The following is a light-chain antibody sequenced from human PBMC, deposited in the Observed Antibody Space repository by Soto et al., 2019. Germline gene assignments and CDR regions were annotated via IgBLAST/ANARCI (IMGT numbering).Light chain of an antibody. J-gene: IGKJ1*01. CDR3: HQYYSYPKT. CDR1: ESIRSW. Sequence: DIQMTQSPSTLSASVGDRVSITCRASESIRSWLAWYQQKPGKAPKLLIYKASNLQSGVPSRFSGSGSGTEFTLTIASLQPDDFATYYCHQYYSYPKTFGQATKVDIK. CDR2: KAS. V-gene: IGKV1-5*03.